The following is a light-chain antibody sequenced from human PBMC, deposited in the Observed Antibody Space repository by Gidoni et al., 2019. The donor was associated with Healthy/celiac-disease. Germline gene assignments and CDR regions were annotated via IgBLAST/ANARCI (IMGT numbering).Light chain of an antibody. CDR3: QQYYSTPPT. CDR2: WAS. J-gene: IGKJ1*01. Sequence: TINCKSSQSFLYSSNNKNYLAWYQQKPGQPPKLLIYWASTRESGVPDRFSGSGSGTDFTLTISSLQAEDVAVYYCQQYYSTPPTFGQGTKVEIK. V-gene: IGKV4-1*01. CDR1: QSFLYSSNNKNY.